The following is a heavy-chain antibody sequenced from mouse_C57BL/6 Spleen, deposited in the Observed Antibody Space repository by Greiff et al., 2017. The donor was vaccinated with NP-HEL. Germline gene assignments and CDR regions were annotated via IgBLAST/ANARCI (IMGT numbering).Heavy chain of an antibody. Sequence: QVQLQQSGAELVRPGTSVKVSCKASGYAFTNYLIEWVKQRPGQGLEWIGVINPGSGGTNYNEKFKGKATLTADKSSSTAYMQLSSLTSEDSAVYFCARRDGGYARDYWGQGTSVTVSS. J-gene: IGHJ4*01. CDR1: GYAFTNYL. V-gene: IGHV1-54*01. CDR3: ARRDGGYARDY. D-gene: IGHD2-3*01. CDR2: INPGSGGT.